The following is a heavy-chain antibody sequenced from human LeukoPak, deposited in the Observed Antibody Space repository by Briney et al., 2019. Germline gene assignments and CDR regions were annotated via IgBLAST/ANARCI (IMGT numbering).Heavy chain of an antibody. Sequence: PGGSLRLSCAASGFTFSNYWMNWIRQAPGKGLVWVSRIKSDGSTATYADSVKGRFSVSRDNAKNTVYLQINSLRTEDTAVYYCAKSDYFDPWGQGTLVTVSS. CDR2: IKSDGSTA. J-gene: IGHJ5*02. V-gene: IGHV3-74*01. CDR3: AKSDYFDP. CDR1: GFTFSNYW. D-gene: IGHD4/OR15-4a*01.